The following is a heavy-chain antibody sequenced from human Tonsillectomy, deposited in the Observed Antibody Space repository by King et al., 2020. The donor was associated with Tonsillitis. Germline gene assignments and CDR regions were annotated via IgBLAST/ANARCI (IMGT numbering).Heavy chain of an antibody. CDR3: ARDPTSSSGWYGLDY. J-gene: IGHJ4*02. Sequence: HVQLVESGGGVVQPGRSLRLSCAASGFTFSTYGMHWVRQAPGKGLEWVALIWYDGSDKYYADSVKGRFTISRDNSKNTLYLQMNSLRPEDTAVYYCARDPTSSSGWYGLDYWGKGTLVTVSS. CDR2: IWYDGSDK. V-gene: IGHV3-33*01. D-gene: IGHD6-19*01. CDR1: GFTFSTYG.